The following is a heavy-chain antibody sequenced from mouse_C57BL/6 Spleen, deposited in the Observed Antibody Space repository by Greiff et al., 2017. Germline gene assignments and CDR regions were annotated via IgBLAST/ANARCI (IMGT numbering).Heavy chain of an antibody. Sequence: EVNVVESGGGLVQPGGSLKLSCAASGFTFSDYYMYWVRQTPEKRLEWVAYISNGGGSTYYPDTVKGRFTISRDNAKNTLYLQMSRLKSEDTAMYYCARHVVATPYAMDYWGQGTSVTVSS. CDR3: ARHVVATPYAMDY. CDR1: GFTFSDYY. D-gene: IGHD1-1*01. V-gene: IGHV5-12*01. J-gene: IGHJ4*01. CDR2: ISNGGGST.